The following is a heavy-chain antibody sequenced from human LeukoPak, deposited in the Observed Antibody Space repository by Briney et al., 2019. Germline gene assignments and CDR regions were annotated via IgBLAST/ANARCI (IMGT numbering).Heavy chain of an antibody. CDR3: SRANRIFTPVVTSFDR. CDR1: GYSFSDYH. CDR2: LNPNSGVT. J-gene: IGHJ4*02. Sequence: ASMKVSCKASGYSFSDYHIHWVRQAPGQGLEWMGWLNPNSGVTEYAQKFQGRVTMTRDTSINTAYMELTRLTSDDTAVYFCSRANRIFTPVVTSFDRWGRGTLVTVSS. D-gene: IGHD3-3*02. V-gene: IGHV1-2*02.